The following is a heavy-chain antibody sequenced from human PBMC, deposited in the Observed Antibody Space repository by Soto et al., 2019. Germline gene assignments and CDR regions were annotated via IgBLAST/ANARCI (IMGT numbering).Heavy chain of an antibody. CDR1: CYTFTSYG. D-gene: IGHD6-13*01. CDR3: ARDLWYKGSWYRHFDS. J-gene: IGHJ4*02. CDR2: ISAYNGNT. Sequence: ASVKVSCKASCYTFTSYGISWVRQAPGQGLEWMGWISAYNGNTNYAQKLQGRVTMTTDTSTSTAYMELRSLRSDDTAVYYCARDLWYKGSWYRHFDSRGQRTPVTVSS. V-gene: IGHV1-18*01.